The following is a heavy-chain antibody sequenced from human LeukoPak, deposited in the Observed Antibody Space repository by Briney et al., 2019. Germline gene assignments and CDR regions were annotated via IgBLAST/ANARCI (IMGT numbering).Heavy chain of an antibody. CDR2: IYHSGST. V-gene: IGHV4-4*02. Sequence: PSETLSLTCAVSGGSISSSNWWSWVRQPPGKGLEWIGEIYHSGSTNYNPSLKGRVTISVDKSKKEFSLKLTSVTAADTAVYYCARGGGYSYGYDFWGQGTLVTVSS. CDR3: ARGGGYSYGYDF. D-gene: IGHD5-18*01. J-gene: IGHJ4*02. CDR1: GGSISSSNW.